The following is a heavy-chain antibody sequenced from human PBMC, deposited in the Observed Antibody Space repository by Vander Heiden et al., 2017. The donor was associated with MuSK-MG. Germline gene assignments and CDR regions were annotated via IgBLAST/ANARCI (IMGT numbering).Heavy chain of an antibody. CDR1: GFTVSSNY. J-gene: IGHJ4*02. V-gene: IGHV3-66*01. Sequence: EVQLVESGGGLVQPGGSLRLSCAASGFTVSSNYMGWVRQAPGKGLEWVSVIYSGGSTYYADSVKGRFTISRDNSKNTLYLQMNSLRAEDTAVYYCARDRVAGYYYFDYWGQGTLVTVSS. CDR2: IYSGGST. CDR3: ARDRVAGYYYFDY. D-gene: IGHD6-19*01.